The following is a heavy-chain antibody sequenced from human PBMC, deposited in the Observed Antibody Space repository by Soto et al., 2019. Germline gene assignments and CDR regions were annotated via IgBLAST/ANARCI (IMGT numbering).Heavy chain of an antibody. CDR3: ARDQYYGSGPFDY. CDR1: GGSISSYY. V-gene: IGHV4-59*01. J-gene: IGHJ4*02. Sequence: PSETLSLTCTVSGGSISSYYWSWIRQPPGKGLEWIGYIYYSGSTNYNPSLKSRVTISVDTSKNQFSLKLSSVTAADTAVYYCARDQYYGSGPFDYWSQGTLVTVSS. D-gene: IGHD3-10*01. CDR2: IYYSGST.